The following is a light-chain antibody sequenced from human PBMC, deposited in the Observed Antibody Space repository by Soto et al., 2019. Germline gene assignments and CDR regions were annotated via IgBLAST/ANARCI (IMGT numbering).Light chain of an antibody. CDR3: SSFAASNTVV. J-gene: IGLJ2*01. V-gene: IGLV2-8*01. CDR2: DVT. Sequence: QSALTQPPSASGSPGQSVTISCTGTSSDVGAYNYVPSYQQHAGKAPKLVIYDVTKRPSGVPDRFSGSKSANTASLTVSGLQAEDEADYYCSSFAASNTVVFGGGTKVTVL. CDR1: SSDVGAYNY.